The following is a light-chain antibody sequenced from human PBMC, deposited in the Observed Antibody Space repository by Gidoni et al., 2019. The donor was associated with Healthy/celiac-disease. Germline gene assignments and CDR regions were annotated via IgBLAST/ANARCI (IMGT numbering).Light chain of an antibody. J-gene: IGKJ5*01. CDR2: AAS. CDR1: QGISSY. Sequence: AIRMTQSPSSFSASTGDRVTITCRASQGISSYLAWYQQKPGKAPKLLIYAASTLQSGVPSRFRGSGSGTDFTLTISCLQSEDFATYYCQQYYRYPPITFGQGTRLEIK. CDR3: QQYYRYPPIT. V-gene: IGKV1-8*01.